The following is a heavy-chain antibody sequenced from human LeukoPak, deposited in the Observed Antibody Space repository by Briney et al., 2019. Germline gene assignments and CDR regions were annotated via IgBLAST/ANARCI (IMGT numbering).Heavy chain of an antibody. CDR2: INPSGGST. J-gene: IGHJ4*02. Sequence: ASVKVSCKASGYTFTSYYMHWVRQAPGQGLEWMGIINPSGGSTSYAQKLQGRVTMTTDTSTSTAYMELRSLRSDDTAVYYCARDDSRYWGQGTLVTVSS. CDR3: ARDDSRY. V-gene: IGHV1-46*01. D-gene: IGHD3-22*01. CDR1: GYTFTSYY.